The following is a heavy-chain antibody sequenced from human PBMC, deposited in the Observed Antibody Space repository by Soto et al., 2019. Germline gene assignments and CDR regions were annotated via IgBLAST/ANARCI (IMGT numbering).Heavy chain of an antibody. V-gene: IGHV4-34*01. CDR1: GWTFSGYY. J-gene: IGHJ4*02. CDR2: INHSGST. Sequence: SETLSLTCAVSGWTFSGYYWSWIRQPPGKGLEWIGDINHSGSTNYNPSLKCRVTISVDTSKNPCSLKLSSVTAADTAVYYGARGVYGYYYDPYFFDYWGQGTLVTVSS. D-gene: IGHD4-17*01. CDR3: ARGVYGYYYDPYFFDY.